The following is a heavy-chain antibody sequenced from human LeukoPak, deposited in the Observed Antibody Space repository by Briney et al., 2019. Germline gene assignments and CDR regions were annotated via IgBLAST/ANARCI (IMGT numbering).Heavy chain of an antibody. CDR3: ARGADYGTNSFDY. CDR1: GFTFSSYE. V-gene: IGHV3-48*03. D-gene: IGHD4-17*01. CDR2: ITTSGRTI. Sequence: GGSLRLSCAASGFTFSSYEMNWVRQAPGKGLEWVSYITTSGRTIYYADSVKGRFTISRDNAKNSLYLQMNSLRAEDTAVYYCARGADYGTNSFDYWGQGTLVTVSS. J-gene: IGHJ4*02.